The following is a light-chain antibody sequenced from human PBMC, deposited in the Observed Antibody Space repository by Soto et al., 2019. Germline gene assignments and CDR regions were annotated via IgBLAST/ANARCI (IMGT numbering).Light chain of an antibody. J-gene: IGLJ1*01. CDR2: EVT. V-gene: IGLV2-8*01. Sequence: QSVLTQPPSASGSPGQSVTISCSGTSSDVGGYNHVSWYQQHPGKAPKVVIYEVTKRPSGVPDRFSGSKSGNTASLTVSGLQAEDEADYHCSSYATGDNYVFGSGTKLTVL. CDR1: SSDVGGYNH. CDR3: SSYATGDNYV.